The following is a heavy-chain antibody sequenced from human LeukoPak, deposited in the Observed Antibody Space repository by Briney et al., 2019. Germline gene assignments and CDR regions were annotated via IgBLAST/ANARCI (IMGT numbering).Heavy chain of an antibody. J-gene: IGHJ4*02. V-gene: IGHV1-18*01. CDR1: GYSFTSNG. CDR3: ARSGHCSGTSCYAEGLDY. D-gene: IGHD2-2*01. CDR2: ISGYNGDT. Sequence: ASVKVSCKASGYSFTSNGITWVRQARGQGLEWMGWISGYNGDTVYTQMFQDRVTMTTDTSTSTAYMELRSLRSDDTAVYYCARSGHCSGTSCYAEGLDYWGQGTLVTVSS.